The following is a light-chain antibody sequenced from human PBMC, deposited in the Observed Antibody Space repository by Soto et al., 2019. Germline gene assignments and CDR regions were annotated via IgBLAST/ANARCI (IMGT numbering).Light chain of an antibody. CDR2: GNS. CDR3: QSYDSILSGSVV. CDR1: SSNIGAGCD. J-gene: IGLJ2*01. V-gene: IGLV1-40*01. Sequence: QLVLTQPPSVSGAPGQRVTISCTGRSSNIGAGCDVHWYQQLPGTAPKLLIYGNSNRPSGVPDRFSGSKSGTSASLAITGLQAEDEAEYYCQSYDSILSGSVVFGGGTKLTVL.